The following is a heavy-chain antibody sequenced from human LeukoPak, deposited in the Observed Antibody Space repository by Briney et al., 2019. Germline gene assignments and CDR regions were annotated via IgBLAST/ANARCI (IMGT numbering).Heavy chain of an antibody. D-gene: IGHD6-6*01. V-gene: IGHV3-21*01. CDR2: ISSSSSYI. CDR3: TRSGIAPRDFDY. CDR1: GFTFSSYS. Sequence: GGSLRLSCAASGFTFSSYSMNWVRQAPGKGLEWVSSISSSSSYIYYADSVKGRFTISRDNAKNSLYLQMNSLRAEDTDVYYCTRSGIAPRDFDYWGQGTLVTVSS. J-gene: IGHJ4*02.